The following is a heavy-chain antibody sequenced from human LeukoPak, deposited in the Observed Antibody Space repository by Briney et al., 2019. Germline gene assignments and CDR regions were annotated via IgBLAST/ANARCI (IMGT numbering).Heavy chain of an antibody. CDR1: GFTFSSYS. Sequence: GGSLRLSCAASGFTFSSYSMNWVRQAPGERLEWVSSISSSSSYIYYADSVKGRFTISRDNAKNSLYLQMNSLRAEDTAVYYCARAGRGEATEYSSSWYDYWGQGTLVTVSS. V-gene: IGHV3-21*01. J-gene: IGHJ4*02. CDR3: ARAGRGEATEYSSSWYDY. D-gene: IGHD6-13*01. CDR2: ISSSSSYI.